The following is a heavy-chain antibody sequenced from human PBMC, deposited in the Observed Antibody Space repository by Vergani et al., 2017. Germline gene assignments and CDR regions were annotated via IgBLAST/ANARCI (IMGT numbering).Heavy chain of an antibody. Sequence: QLQLQESGSGLVKPSQTLSLTCAVSGRPISSGGYSWSWIRQPPGKGLGWIGYIYHSGSTHYNPSLQSRVTISVDRSKNQFSLKLSSVTAADTAVYYCAGDRGGAGDMDVWGKGTTVTVSS. CDR3: AGDRGGAGDMDV. CDR2: IYHSGST. J-gene: IGHJ6*03. D-gene: IGHD3-10*01. CDR1: GRPISSGGYS. V-gene: IGHV4-30-2*01.